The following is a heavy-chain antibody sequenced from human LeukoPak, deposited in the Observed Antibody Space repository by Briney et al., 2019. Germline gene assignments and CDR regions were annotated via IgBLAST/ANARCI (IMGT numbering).Heavy chain of an antibody. Sequence: GASVKVSCKASGYTFTGYYMHWVRQAPGQGLEWMGWINPNSGGTNYAQKFQGWVTMTRDTSISTAYMELSRLRSDDTAVYYCARAYYYDRSWFDPWGQGTLVTVSS. J-gene: IGHJ5*02. D-gene: IGHD3-22*01. V-gene: IGHV1-2*04. CDR2: INPNSGGT. CDR3: ARAYYYDRSWFDP. CDR1: GYTFTGYY.